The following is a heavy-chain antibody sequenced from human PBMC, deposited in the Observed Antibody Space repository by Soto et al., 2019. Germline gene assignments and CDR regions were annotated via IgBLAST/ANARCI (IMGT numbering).Heavy chain of an antibody. D-gene: IGHD2-15*01. CDR2: ISPYNGNT. CDR1: GYTFTSYG. V-gene: IGHV1-18*01. Sequence: ASVKVSCKASGYTFTSYGISWVRQAPGQGLEWMGWISPYNGNTLYAQKLQDRVTMTTDTSTSTAYMELRSLRSDDTAVYYCAREKGYCSGGSCPYYFDYWGQGTLVTVSS. J-gene: IGHJ4*02. CDR3: AREKGYCSGGSCPYYFDY.